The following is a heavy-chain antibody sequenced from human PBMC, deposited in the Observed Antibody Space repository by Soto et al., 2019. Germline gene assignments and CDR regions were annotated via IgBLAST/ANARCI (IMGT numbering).Heavy chain of an antibody. CDR2: IGGSGTGGRT. Sequence: EVHLLESGGDLVQPGGSLRLSCTASELTFSTYAMSWVRQAPGKGLEWVSAIGGSGTGGRTYYADSVKGRFTISRDKSKNTVYLKMNRLRADNTSVYYSAKSPGGLDGYNSDYYGMDVWGQGTTVSVS. J-gene: IGHJ6*02. V-gene: IGHV3-23*01. CDR1: ELTFSTYA. CDR3: AKSPGGLDGYNSDYYGMDV. D-gene: IGHD5-12*01.